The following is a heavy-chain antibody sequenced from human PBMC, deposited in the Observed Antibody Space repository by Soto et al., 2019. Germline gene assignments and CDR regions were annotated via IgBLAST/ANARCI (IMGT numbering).Heavy chain of an antibody. CDR1: AYTFTSYD. Sequence: ASVKVSCKAPAYTFTSYDINSVRQASGQDFEWMGWMNPNNGNTAYAQKFQGRVTMTSDTSKSTAFMELSSLTSEDTAVYYCARVNDILNGPDYWGQGTLVTVSS. D-gene: IGHD3-9*01. V-gene: IGHV1-8*01. CDR2: MNPNNGNT. J-gene: IGHJ4*02. CDR3: ARVNDILNGPDY.